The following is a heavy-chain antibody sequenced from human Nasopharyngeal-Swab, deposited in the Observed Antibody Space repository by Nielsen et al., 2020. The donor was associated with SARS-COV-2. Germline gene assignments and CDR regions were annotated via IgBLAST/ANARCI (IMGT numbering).Heavy chain of an antibody. V-gene: IGHV1-18*01. CDR2: ISAYNGNT. Sequence: ASVKVSCKASGYTFTSYGISWVRQAPGQGLEWMGWISAYNGNTNYAQKLQGRVTMTTDTSTSTAYTELRSLRSDDTAVYYCARDIVKAVAGDAFDIWGQGTMVTVSS. J-gene: IGHJ3*02. CDR3: ARDIVKAVAGDAFDI. D-gene: IGHD6-19*01. CDR1: GYTFTSYG.